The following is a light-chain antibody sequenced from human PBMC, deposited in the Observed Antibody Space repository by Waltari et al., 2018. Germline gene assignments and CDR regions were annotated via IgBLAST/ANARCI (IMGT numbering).Light chain of an antibody. CDR1: QSISSW. CDR3: QHRA. J-gene: IGKJ1*01. CDR2: KAS. V-gene: IGKV1-5*03. Sequence: DIQMTQSPSTLSASVGDRVTITCRARQSISSWLAWYQQKPGKAPKLLIYKASSLESGVPSRFSGSGSGTEFTLTISSLQPDDFATYYCQHRAFGQGTKVEIK.